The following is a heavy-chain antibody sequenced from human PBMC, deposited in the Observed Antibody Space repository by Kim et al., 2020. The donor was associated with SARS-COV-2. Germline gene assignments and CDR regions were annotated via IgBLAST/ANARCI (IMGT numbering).Heavy chain of an antibody. CDR3: AREKLRFLEWLPYYYYGMDV. J-gene: IGHJ6*02. D-gene: IGHD3-3*01. CDR1: GYSISSGYY. V-gene: IGHV4-38-2*02. CDR2: IYHSGST. Sequence: SETLSLTCTVSGYSISSGYYWGWIRQPPGKGLEWIGSIYHSGSTYYNPSLKSRVTISVDTSKNQFSLKLSSVTAADTAVYYCAREKLRFLEWLPYYYYGMDVWGQGTTVTVSS.